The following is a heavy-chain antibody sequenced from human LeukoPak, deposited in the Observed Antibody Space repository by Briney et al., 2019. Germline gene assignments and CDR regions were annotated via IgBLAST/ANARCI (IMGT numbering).Heavy chain of an antibody. V-gene: IGHV1-18*01. CDR3: ARNTYYYDSSGYYPDY. Sequence: ASVKVSCKASGYTFTSYGISWVRQAPGQGLEWMGRISAYNGNTNYAQKLQGRVTMTTDTSTSTAYMELRSLRSDDTAVYYCARNTYYYDSSGYYPDYWGQGPLVTVSS. CDR1: GYTFTSYG. J-gene: IGHJ4*02. D-gene: IGHD3-22*01. CDR2: ISAYNGNT.